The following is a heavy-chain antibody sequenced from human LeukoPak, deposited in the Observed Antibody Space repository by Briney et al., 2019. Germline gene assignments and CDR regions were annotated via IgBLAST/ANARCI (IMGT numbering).Heavy chain of an antibody. D-gene: IGHD1-26*01. V-gene: IGHV3-33*01. CDR1: AFTFSTYG. CDR2: IWYDGNNK. Sequence: GGSLRLSCAASAFTFSTYGMHWVRQAPGKGLGWVAAIWYDGNNKYYADSVKGRFTISRDNSKSTLFLQMSGLRAEDTALYYCASDHGAYWGQGTLVTVSS. CDR3: ASDHGAY. J-gene: IGHJ4*02.